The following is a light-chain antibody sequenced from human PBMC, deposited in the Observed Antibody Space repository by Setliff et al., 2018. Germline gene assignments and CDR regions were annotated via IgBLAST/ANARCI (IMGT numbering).Light chain of an antibody. CDR2: SNN. Sequence: QSVLTQPPSTSGTPGQRVTISCSGSSSNIGGNTVNWYQQLPGTAPRLLIFSNNDRPSGVPDRFSGSKSGTSASLAITGLRAEDEADYYCQSYDNKLSGSEVFGSGTKVT. J-gene: IGLJ1*01. CDR3: QSYDNKLSGSEV. V-gene: IGLV1-44*01. CDR1: SSNIGGNT.